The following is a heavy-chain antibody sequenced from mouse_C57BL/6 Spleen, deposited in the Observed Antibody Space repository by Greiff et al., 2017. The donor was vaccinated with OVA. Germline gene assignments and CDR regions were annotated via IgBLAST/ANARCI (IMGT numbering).Heavy chain of an antibody. CDR1: GYAFSSYW. Sequence: QVQLQQSGAELVKPGASVKISCKASGYAFSSYWMNWVKQRPGKGLEWIGQIYPGDGDTNYNGKFKGKATLTADKSSSTAYMQLSSLTSEDSAVYFCAREGLGYAMDYWGQGTSVTVSS. J-gene: IGHJ4*01. CDR3: AREGLGYAMDY. CDR2: IYPGDGDT. V-gene: IGHV1-80*01.